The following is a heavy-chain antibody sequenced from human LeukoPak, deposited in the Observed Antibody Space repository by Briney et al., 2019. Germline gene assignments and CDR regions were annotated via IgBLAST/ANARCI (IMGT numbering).Heavy chain of an antibody. Sequence: GGSLRLSCAASGSTFSSYDMHWVRQAPGKGLEWVAVISYDGSSEHYADSVKGRFTISRDNSKNTLYLQMNSLRAEDTAVYYCARDRPFFDYWGQGTLVTVSS. V-gene: IGHV3-30-3*01. CDR2: ISYDGSSE. CDR1: GSTFSSYD. CDR3: ARDRPFFDY. J-gene: IGHJ4*02.